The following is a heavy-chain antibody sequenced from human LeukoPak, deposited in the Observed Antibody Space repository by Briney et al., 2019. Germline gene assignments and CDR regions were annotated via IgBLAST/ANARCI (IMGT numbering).Heavy chain of an antibody. J-gene: IGHJ5*02. CDR3: ARDGPKYCSNGVCYAPVDP. CDR1: GYTFSSYW. Sequence: GGSLRLSCAASGYTFSSYWMHWVRQAPGKGLVWVSRINSDGSSTSYADSVKGRFTISRDNGKNSLYLQMNSLRAEDTAVYYCARDGPKYCSNGVCYAPVDPWGQGTLVTVSS. D-gene: IGHD2-8*01. V-gene: IGHV3-74*01. CDR2: INSDGSST.